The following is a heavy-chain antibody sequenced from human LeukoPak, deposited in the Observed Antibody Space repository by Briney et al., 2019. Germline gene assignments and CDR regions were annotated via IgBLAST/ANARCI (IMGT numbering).Heavy chain of an antibody. D-gene: IGHD6-13*01. CDR3: AKDQMGIAAAGYYFDY. CDR1: GGSISTYD. V-gene: IGHV4-59*01. CDR2: IYYSGST. J-gene: IGHJ4*02. Sequence: SETLSPTCTVSGGSISTYDWSWIRQPPGKGLEWIGYIYYSGSTNYNPSLKSRVTISVDTSKNQFSLKLSSVTAADTAVYYCAKDQMGIAAAGYYFDYWGQGTLVTVSS.